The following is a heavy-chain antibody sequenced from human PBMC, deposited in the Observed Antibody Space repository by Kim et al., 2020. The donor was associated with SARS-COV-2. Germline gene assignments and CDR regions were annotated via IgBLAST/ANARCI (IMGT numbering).Heavy chain of an antibody. Sequence: YAASVTCRLTISRDNAKNSLYLQMTSLRGEDTAVYYCARVQVGATYPFDYWGQGTLVTVYS. J-gene: IGHJ4*02. V-gene: IGHV3-11*04. CDR3: ARVQVGATYPFDY. D-gene: IGHD1-26*01.